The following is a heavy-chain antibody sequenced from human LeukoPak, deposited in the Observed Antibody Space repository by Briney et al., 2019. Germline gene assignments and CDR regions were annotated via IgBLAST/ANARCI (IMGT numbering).Heavy chain of an antibody. CDR2: IYYSGST. CDR3: ASRGYYDSIPFDI. Sequence: SETLSLTCTVSGGSISSSSYYWGWIRQPPGKGLEWIGSIYYSGSTYYNPSFKSRVTISVDTSKNQFSLKLSSVTAADTAVYYCASRGYYDSIPFDIWGQGTMVTVSS. CDR1: GGSISSSSYY. J-gene: IGHJ3*02. D-gene: IGHD3-10*01. V-gene: IGHV4-39*07.